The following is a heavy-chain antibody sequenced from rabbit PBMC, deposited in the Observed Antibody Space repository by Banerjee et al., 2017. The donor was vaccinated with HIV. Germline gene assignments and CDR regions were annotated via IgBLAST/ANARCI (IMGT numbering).Heavy chain of an antibody. Sequence: QEQLVESGGGLVQPGGSLKLSCKASGFDFSSYGVSWVRQAPGKGLEWIGYIDPVFGSTYYASWVNGRFTISSHNAQNTLYLQLHSLTAADTATYFCVRGASGSGYYSLWGPGTLVTVS. CDR2: IDPVFGST. CDR1: GFDFSSYG. D-gene: IGHD1-1*01. J-gene: IGHJ4*01. V-gene: IGHV1S47*01. CDR3: VRGASGSGYYSL.